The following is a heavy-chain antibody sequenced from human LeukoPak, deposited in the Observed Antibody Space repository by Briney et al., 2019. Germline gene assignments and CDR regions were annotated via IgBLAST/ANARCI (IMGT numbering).Heavy chain of an antibody. V-gene: IGHV1-46*01. CDR3: ATEPIGRLRGFDY. J-gene: IGHJ4*02. CDR2: INPSGDST. CDR1: GYSFTNYY. D-gene: IGHD4-17*01. Sequence: PGASVKVSCKASGYSFTNYYMHWVRQAPGQGLEWMAIINPSGDSTSYAQKFQGRVTMTRDMSTSTVYMELSSLKSEDTAVYYCATEPIGRLRGFDYWGQGTLVTVSS.